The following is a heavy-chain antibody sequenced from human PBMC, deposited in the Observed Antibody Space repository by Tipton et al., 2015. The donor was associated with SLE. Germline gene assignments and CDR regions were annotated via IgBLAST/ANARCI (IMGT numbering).Heavy chain of an antibody. D-gene: IGHD2-21*01. J-gene: IGHJ1*01. V-gene: IGHV4-61*02. CDR3: ARGTWHDSYDQKPSHLSPIQY. CDR1: GDSISSGSYY. Sequence: TLSLTCTVSGDSISSGSYYWTWIRQPAGKGLEWIGRIHTSGSTNYNPSLKSRVTISTDTSRNQFSLKLSSVTAADTAVYYCARGTWHDSYDQKPSHLSPIQYWGQGTLLTVSS. CDR2: IHTSGST.